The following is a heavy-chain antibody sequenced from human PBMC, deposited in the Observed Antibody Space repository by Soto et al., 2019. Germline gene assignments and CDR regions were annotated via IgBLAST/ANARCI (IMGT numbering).Heavy chain of an antibody. J-gene: IGHJ4*02. D-gene: IGHD6-19*01. Sequence: PSETLSLTCTVSGGSISSSSYYWGWIRQPPGKGLEWIGSIYYSGSTYYNPSLKSRVTISVDTSKNQFSLKLSSVTAADTAVYYCARLSVAGLKFDYWGQGTLVTVSS. CDR2: IYYSGST. V-gene: IGHV4-39*01. CDR1: GGSISSSSYY. CDR3: ARLSVAGLKFDY.